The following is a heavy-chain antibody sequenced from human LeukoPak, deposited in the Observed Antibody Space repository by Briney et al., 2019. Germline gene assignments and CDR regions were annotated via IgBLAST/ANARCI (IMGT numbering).Heavy chain of an antibody. CDR3: ARDQHLGDYIWGSYRWGYFDP. D-gene: IGHD3-16*02. CDR2: IYYSGST. V-gene: IGHV4-59*01. CDR1: GGSISSYY. J-gene: IGHJ2*01. Sequence: SETLSLTCTVSGGSISSYYWSWIRQPPGKGLEWIGYIYYSGSTNYNPSLKSRVTISVDTSKNQFSLKLSSVTAADTAVYYCARDQHLGDYIWGSYRWGYFDPWGRGTLVTVSS.